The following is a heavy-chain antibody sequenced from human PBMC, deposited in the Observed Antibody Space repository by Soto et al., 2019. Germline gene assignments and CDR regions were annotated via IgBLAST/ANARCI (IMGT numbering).Heavy chain of an antibody. Sequence: PXXTLSLTCTVSRASISGYYWSWIRQPPGKGLAWIGKXSYDGXTNFNPSIKRRXXISIDTSXXKFPMRLNSVTAADTAVYYCVGNFGSATFYEDYWGQGTLVTV. CDR1: RASISGYY. J-gene: IGHJ4*02. CDR3: VGNFGSATFYEDY. CDR2: XSYDGXT. D-gene: IGHD1-7*01. V-gene: IGHV4-59*08.